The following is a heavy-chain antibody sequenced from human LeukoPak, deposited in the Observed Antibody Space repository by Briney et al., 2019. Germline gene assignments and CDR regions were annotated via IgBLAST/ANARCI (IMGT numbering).Heavy chain of an antibody. CDR3: AGCRWNYHYFEH. V-gene: IGHV4-39*01. Sequence: SETLSLTCTVSGGSISSSSYYWGWIRQPPGKGLEWIGSIYYSGSTYYNPSLKSRVTISVDTSKNQFSLKLSSVTAADTAVYYCAGCRWNYHYFEHWGQGTLVTVSS. J-gene: IGHJ4*02. CDR1: GGSISSSSYY. D-gene: IGHD1-7*01. CDR2: IYYSGST.